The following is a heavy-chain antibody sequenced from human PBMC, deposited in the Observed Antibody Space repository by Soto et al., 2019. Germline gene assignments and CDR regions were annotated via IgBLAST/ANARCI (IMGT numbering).Heavy chain of an antibody. Sequence: GGSLRLSCAASGFTFSSYWMSWVRQAPGKGLEWVANIKQDGSEKYYVVSVKGRFTISRENAKNSLYLQMNSLRAEDTAFFYCARGRVEMATITLYYFDYWGQGTLVTVSS. J-gene: IGHJ4*02. CDR3: ARGRVEMATITLYYFDY. CDR2: IKQDGSEK. D-gene: IGHD5-12*01. V-gene: IGHV3-7*01. CDR1: GFTFSSYW.